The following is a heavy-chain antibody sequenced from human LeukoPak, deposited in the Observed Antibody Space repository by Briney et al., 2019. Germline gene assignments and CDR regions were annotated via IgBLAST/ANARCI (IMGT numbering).Heavy chain of an antibody. J-gene: IGHJ4*02. V-gene: IGHV3-43*02. CDR1: GFTFSNYW. D-gene: IGHD6-19*01. CDR3: AKALPGRLYYFDY. CDR2: ISGDGGSA. Sequence: TGGSLRLSCAASGFTFSNYWMIWVRQAPGKGLEWVSLISGDGGSAYYADSVQGRFTISRDNSKNSLYLQMNSLRTEDTALYYCAKALPGRLYYFDYWGQGTLVTVSS.